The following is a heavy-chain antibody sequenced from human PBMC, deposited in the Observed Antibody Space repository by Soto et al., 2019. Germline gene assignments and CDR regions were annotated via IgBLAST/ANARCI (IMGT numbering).Heavy chain of an antibody. CDR3: ARDGTYYFGSGAV. D-gene: IGHD3-10*01. CDR2: IKQDGSEK. V-gene: IGHV3-7*01. CDR1: GFTFSTYW. Sequence: GGSLRLSCAASGFTFSTYWMSWVRQAPGKGLEWVANIKQDGSEKYYVDSVKGRFTISRDNAKNSLYLQMNSLRAEDTAVYYCARDGTYYFGSGAVGGQGTLVTVSS. J-gene: IGHJ4*02.